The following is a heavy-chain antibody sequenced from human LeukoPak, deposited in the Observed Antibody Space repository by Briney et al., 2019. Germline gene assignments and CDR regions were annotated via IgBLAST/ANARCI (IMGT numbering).Heavy chain of an antibody. J-gene: IGHJ5*02. D-gene: IGHD2-2*01. CDR2: INPNGGGT. Sequence: ASVKVSCKASGYTFTGYYMHWVRQAPGQGLEWMGWINPNGGGTNYAQKFQGRVTMTRDTSISTAYMELSRLRSDDTAVYYCARDNGIVVVPAAISFWFDPWGQGTLVTVSS. CDR3: ARDNGIVVVPAAISFWFDP. V-gene: IGHV1-2*02. CDR1: GYTFTGYY.